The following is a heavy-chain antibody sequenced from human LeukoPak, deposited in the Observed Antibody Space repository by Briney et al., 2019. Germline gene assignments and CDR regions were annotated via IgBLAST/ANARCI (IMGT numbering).Heavy chain of an antibody. V-gene: IGHV3-48*03. Sequence: SGGSLRLSCAASGFTFSDYEINWVRQAPGKGLEWISCISTSGSTTYYADSVKGRFTISRDNAKNSLFLQMSTLTAEDTAVYYCARGALHVFDYWGQGTPVTVSS. CDR3: ARGALHVFDY. CDR1: GFTFSDYE. J-gene: IGHJ4*02. CDR2: ISTSGSTT. D-gene: IGHD3-10*02.